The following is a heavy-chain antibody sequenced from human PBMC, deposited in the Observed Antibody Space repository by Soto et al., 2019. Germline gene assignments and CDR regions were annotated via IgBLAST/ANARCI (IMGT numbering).Heavy chain of an antibody. V-gene: IGHV3-30*03. CDR1: GFTFSSYG. CDR2: ISYDGSNK. D-gene: IGHD2-8*02. J-gene: IGHJ4*02. Sequence: QVQLVESGGGVVQPGRSLRLSCVASGFTFSSYGMHWVRQAPGKGLEWVAVISYDGSNKYYADSVKGRFTISRDNSKNTLYLQMNSLRTEDTAVYYCARTGGYLDYWGQGTLVTVSS. CDR3: ARTGGYLDY.